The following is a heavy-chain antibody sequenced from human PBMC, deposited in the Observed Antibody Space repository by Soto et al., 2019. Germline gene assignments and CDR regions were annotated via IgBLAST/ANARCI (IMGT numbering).Heavy chain of an antibody. Sequence: GGSLRLSCAASGFTFSSYAMSWVRQAPGKGLEWVSAISGSGGSTYYADSVKGRFTISRDNSKNTLYLQMNSLRAEDTAVYYCAKVYCSSTSCYDRSSFDPWGQGTLVTVSS. D-gene: IGHD2-2*01. V-gene: IGHV3-23*01. J-gene: IGHJ5*02. CDR1: GFTFSSYA. CDR2: ISGSGGST. CDR3: AKVYCSSTSCYDRSSFDP.